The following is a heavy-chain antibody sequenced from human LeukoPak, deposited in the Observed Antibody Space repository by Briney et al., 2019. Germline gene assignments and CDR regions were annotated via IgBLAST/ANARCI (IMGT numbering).Heavy chain of an antibody. V-gene: IGHV3-7*04. CDR2: IKQDGSEK. CDR3: ARDRARVEGQLGSFDY. D-gene: IGHD5-18*01. J-gene: IGHJ4*02. CDR1: GFTFSRYW. Sequence: PGGSLRLSCVASGFTFSRYWMNWVRQAPGKGRAWVANIKQDGSEKYYVDSMKGRFNISRDNAKNSLYLQMDSLRAEDTAVYYCARDRARVEGQLGSFDYWGQGTLVTVSS.